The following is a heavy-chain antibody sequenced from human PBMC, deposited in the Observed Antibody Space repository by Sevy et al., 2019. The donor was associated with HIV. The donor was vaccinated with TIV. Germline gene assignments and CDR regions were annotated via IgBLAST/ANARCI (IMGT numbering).Heavy chain of an antibody. Sequence: SETLSLTCTVSGGSISSDTYYWSWIRQPAGKGLEWIGRVFKNGNTNYSPSLKSRVTISIDASTNEFSLKVSSVTAADTAMYYCARHAPPYSRSWLGDYHMDVWGIGTTVTVSS. D-gene: IGHD6-13*01. CDR3: ARHAPPYSRSWLGDYHMDV. CDR1: GGSISSDTYY. V-gene: IGHV4-61*02. J-gene: IGHJ6*03. CDR2: VFKNGNT.